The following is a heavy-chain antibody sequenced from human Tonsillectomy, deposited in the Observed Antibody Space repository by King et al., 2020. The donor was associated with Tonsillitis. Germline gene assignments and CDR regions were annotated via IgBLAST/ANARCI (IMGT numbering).Heavy chain of an antibody. CDR3: ARDGGRFVELLPFDY. Sequence: VQLVESGEGLVKPGGSLRLSCAASRFTFSDYSMNWVRQAPGKGLEWVSSISSSSSYIYYADSVKGRFTISRDNAKNSLFLQMNSLRAEDTAVYYCARDGGRFVELLPFDYWGQGTLVTVSS. J-gene: IGHJ4*02. CDR2: ISSSSSYI. V-gene: IGHV3-21*01. CDR1: RFTFSDYS. D-gene: IGHD3-10*01.